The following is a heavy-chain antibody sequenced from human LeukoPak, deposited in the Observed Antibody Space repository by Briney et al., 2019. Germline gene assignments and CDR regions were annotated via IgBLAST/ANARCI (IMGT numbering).Heavy chain of an antibody. Sequence: ASVKVSCKASGYTFTGYYMHWVRQAPGQGLEWMGWINPNSGGTNYAQKFQERVTITRDMSTSTAYMELSSLRSEDTAVYYCAADLSGSYISVDAFDIWGQGTMVTVSS. J-gene: IGHJ3*02. V-gene: IGHV1-2*02. CDR2: INPNSGGT. CDR3: AADLSGSYISVDAFDI. CDR1: GYTFTGYY. D-gene: IGHD1-26*01.